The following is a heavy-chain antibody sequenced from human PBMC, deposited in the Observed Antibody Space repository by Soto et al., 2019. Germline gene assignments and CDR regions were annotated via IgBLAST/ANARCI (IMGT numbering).Heavy chain of an antibody. CDR2: INHSGTT. Sequence: QVQLQQWGAGLLKPSETLSLTCGVYGGPFSGYYWSWIRQPPGKGLEWIGEINHSGTTNYNPSLKSRVTTSIATSKNQFSLKLSSVTAADTAVYYCARGRSYYGAGSLNWFDPWGQGTLVTVSS. V-gene: IGHV4-34*01. D-gene: IGHD3-10*01. J-gene: IGHJ5*02. CDR3: ARGRSYYGAGSLNWFDP. CDR1: GGPFSGYY.